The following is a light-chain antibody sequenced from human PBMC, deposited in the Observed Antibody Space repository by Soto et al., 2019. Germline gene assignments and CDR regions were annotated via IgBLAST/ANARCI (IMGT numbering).Light chain of an antibody. Sequence: QAVVTQPASVSGSPGQSITISCTGTSSDVGGYNYVSWYQQHPGKAPKLMIYEVSNRPSGVSNRFSGSKSGNTASLTISGLQAEDEADYYSSSYTSSSTRVFGTGTKLTVL. V-gene: IGLV2-14*01. CDR3: SSYTSSSTRV. CDR1: SSDVGGYNY. J-gene: IGLJ1*01. CDR2: EVS.